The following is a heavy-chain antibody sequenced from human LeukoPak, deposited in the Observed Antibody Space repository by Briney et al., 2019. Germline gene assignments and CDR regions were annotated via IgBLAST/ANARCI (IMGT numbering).Heavy chain of an antibody. D-gene: IGHD3-9*01. CDR3: AGDSQHYDILTGYTD. CDR2: INPSGGST. V-gene: IGHV1-46*01. J-gene: IGHJ4*02. CDR1: GYTFTSYY. Sequence: ASVKVSCKASGYTFTSYYMHWVRQAPGQGLEWMGIINPSGGSTGYAQKFQGRVTMTRDTSTSTVYMELSSLRSEDTAVYYCAGDSQHYDILTGYTDWGRGTLVTVSS.